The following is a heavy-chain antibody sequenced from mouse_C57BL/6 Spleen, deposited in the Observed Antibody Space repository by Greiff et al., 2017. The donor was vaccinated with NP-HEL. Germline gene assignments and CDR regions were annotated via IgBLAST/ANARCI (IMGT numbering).Heavy chain of an antibody. J-gene: IGHJ4*01. CDR3: ARLTTVVDAMDY. CDR2: INPSNGGT. D-gene: IGHD1-1*01. CDR1: GYTFTSYW. V-gene: IGHV1-53*01. Sequence: QVQLQQPGTELVKPGASVKLSCKASGYTFTSYWMHWVKQRPGQGLEWIGNINPSNGGTNYNEKFKSKATLTVDTSSSTAYMQLSSLTSEDSAVYYCARLTTVVDAMDYWGQGTSVTVSS.